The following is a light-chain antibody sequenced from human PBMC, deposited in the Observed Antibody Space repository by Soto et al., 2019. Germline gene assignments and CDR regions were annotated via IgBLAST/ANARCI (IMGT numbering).Light chain of an antibody. CDR1: QSISSW. V-gene: IGKV1-39*01. Sequence: DIQMTQSPSTLSASVGDRVTITCRASQSISSWLAWYQQKPGKAPKLLIYGASSLQRGVPSRFSGSGSGTDFTLTISSLQPEDFTSYYCQQNYNTLITFGQGTRLEIK. CDR2: GAS. J-gene: IGKJ5*01. CDR3: QQNYNTLIT.